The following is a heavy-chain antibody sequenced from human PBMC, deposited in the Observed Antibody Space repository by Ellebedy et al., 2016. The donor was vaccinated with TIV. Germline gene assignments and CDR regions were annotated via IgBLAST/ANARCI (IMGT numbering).Heavy chain of an antibody. CDR3: AREPPVGALLYGAFDI. J-gene: IGHJ3*02. V-gene: IGHV3-11*04. CDR2: ISSRADTI. Sequence: GESLKISCAASGFTFSGYYMSWIRQAPGKGLEWVSYISSRADTIYHADSVKGRFTISRDNAKNSLYLQMNSLRAEDTAMYYCAREPPVGALLYGAFDIWGQGTMVTVSS. D-gene: IGHD3-10*01. CDR1: GFTFSGYY.